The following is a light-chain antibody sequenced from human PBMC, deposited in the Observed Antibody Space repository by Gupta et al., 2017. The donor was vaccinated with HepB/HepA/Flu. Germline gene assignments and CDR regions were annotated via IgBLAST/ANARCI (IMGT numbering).Light chain of an antibody. CDR3: QSYDRTLSAYV. CDR1: GSNIGAGYA. CDR2: DNH. V-gene: IGLV1-40*01. Sequence: QSVLTQPPSVSGAPGQRVTISCTGSGSNIGAGYAVHWYQHLPGTAPKLLIYDNHKRPSGVPDRFSGSNSGTSASLAITGLQAEDEADYHCQSYDRTLSAYVFGSGTKVTVL. J-gene: IGLJ1*01.